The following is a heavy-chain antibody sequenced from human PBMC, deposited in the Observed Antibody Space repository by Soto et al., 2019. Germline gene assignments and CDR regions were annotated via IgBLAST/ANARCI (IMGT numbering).Heavy chain of an antibody. V-gene: IGHV3-23*01. CDR1: GFTFSSYA. CDR3: AKWNLRYSSSSPLDY. D-gene: IGHD6-6*01. Sequence: GGSLRLSCAASGFTFSSYAMSWVRQAPGKGLEWVSAISGSGGSTYYADSVKGRFTISRDNSKNTLYLQMNSLRAEDTAVYYCAKWNLRYSSSSPLDYWGQGTLVTVSS. J-gene: IGHJ4*02. CDR2: ISGSGGST.